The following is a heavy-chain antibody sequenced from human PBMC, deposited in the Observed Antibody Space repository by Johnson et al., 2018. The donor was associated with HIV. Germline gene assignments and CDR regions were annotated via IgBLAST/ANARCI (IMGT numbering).Heavy chain of an antibody. D-gene: IGHD3-22*01. CDR1: EFRFSGYW. CDR3: ARGVFDSDSSSDKNLANVIAFET. CDR2: IKQDGSEK. J-gene: IGHJ3*02. V-gene: IGHV3-7*05. Sequence: VQLVESGGGLVQPGGSLRLSCAASEFRFSGYWMSWVRQAPGKGLEWVAHIKQDGSEKYYVDSVKGRFTISRDNAKNSLYLQMDGLRVDDTAFYYCARGVFDSDSSSDKNLANVIAFETWGQGKRVTVSS.